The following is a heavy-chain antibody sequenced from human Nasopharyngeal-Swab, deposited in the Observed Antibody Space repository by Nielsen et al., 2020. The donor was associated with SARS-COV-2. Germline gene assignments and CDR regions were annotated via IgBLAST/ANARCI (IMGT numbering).Heavy chain of an antibody. D-gene: IGHD3-10*01. Sequence: SETLSLTCTVSGGSISSGGYYWSWIRQHPGKGLEWIGYIYYSGSTYYNPSLKSRVTISVDTSKNQFSLKLSSVTAADTAVYYCARGMWFRELSTTFYYYGMDVWGQGTTVTVSS. CDR2: IYYSGST. CDR1: GGSISSGGYY. J-gene: IGHJ6*02. V-gene: IGHV4-31*03. CDR3: ARGMWFRELSTTFYYYGMDV.